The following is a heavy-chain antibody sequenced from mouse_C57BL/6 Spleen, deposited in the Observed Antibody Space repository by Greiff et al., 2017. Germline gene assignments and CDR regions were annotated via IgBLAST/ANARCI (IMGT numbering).Heavy chain of an antibody. Sequence: EVKLMESGGGLVQPGGSLRLSCAASGFTFTDYYMRWVRQPPGKALEWLGFIRNKANGYTTEYSASVKGRFTISRDNSQSILYLQMNALRAEDSATYYCARLYGNYVWYFDVWGTGTTVTVSS. D-gene: IGHD2-1*01. CDR3: ARLYGNYVWYFDV. J-gene: IGHJ1*03. V-gene: IGHV7-3*01. CDR2: IRNKANGYTT. CDR1: GFTFTDYY.